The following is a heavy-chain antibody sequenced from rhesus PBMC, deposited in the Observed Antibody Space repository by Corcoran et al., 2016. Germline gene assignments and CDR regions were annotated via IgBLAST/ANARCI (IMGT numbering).Heavy chain of an antibody. D-gene: IGHD3-28*01. V-gene: IGHV4-80*01. CDR3: ARLYYFDSGYGFDY. CDR1: GGSFSNSW. Sequence: QVQLQESGPGLVKPSETLSLTCAVSGGSFSNSWWSWIRQPPGQGLEWIGEINGNSGNTTHNPSLKSRVTISKDASKNQFSLKLSSVTAADTAVYWCARLYYFDSGYGFDYWGQGVLVTVSS. CDR2: INGNSGNT. J-gene: IGHJ4*01.